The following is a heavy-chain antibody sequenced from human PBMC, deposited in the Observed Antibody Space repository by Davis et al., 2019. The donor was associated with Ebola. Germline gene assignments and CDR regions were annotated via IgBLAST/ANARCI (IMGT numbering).Heavy chain of an antibody. CDR1: GGFVSSGGYS. D-gene: IGHD3-22*01. CDR3: ARGDSYYDPSGFYAGPEAPDH. V-gene: IGHV4-30-4*07. Sequence: SETLSLTCAVSGGFVSSGGYSWSWIRQPPGKGLEWIGYFYYTGTTSYNPSLKSRVTISVDTSKNEFSLKLRSVTAADTAVYYCARGDSYYDPSGFYAGPEAPDHWGQGTLVSVSS. CDR2: FYYTGTT. J-gene: IGHJ5*02.